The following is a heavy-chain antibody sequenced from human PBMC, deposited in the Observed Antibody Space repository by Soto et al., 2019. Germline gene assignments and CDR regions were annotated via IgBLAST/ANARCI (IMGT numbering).Heavy chain of an antibody. D-gene: IGHD3-10*01. Sequence: SETLSLTCAVSGYSISSGYYWGWIRQPPGKGLEWIGSIYHSGSTYYNPSLKSRVTISVDTSKNQFSLKLSSVTAADTAVYYCASGETDYYGMDVWGQGTKVTVSS. CDR1: GYSISSGYY. V-gene: IGHV4-38-2*01. J-gene: IGHJ6*02. CDR3: ASGETDYYGMDV. CDR2: IYHSGST.